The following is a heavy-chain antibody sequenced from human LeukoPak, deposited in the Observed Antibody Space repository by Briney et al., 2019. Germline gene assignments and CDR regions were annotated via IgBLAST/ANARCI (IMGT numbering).Heavy chain of an antibody. CDR1: GFTFSSYA. J-gene: IGHJ1*01. CDR2: ISGRGGST. Sequence: PGGSLRLSCAASGFTFSSYAMSWVRQAPGKGVEWVSAISGRGGSTYYADSVKGRFTISRDNSKNTLYVQMNSLRAEDTAGYKGAXVGTYXSXWYXSRTQGSEYFQHWGQGTLVTVSS. CDR3: AXVGTYXSXWYXSRTQGSEYFQH. V-gene: IGHV3-23*01. D-gene: IGHD6-19*01.